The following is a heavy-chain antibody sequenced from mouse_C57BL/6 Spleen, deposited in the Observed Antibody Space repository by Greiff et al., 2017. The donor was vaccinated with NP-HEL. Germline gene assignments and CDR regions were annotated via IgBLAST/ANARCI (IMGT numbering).Heavy chain of an antibody. D-gene: IGHD1-1*01. CDR2: IRSKSSNYAT. V-gene: IGHV10-3*01. J-gene: IGHJ1*03. CDR3: VRAGIPYYYGSSSYWYFDV. Sequence: EVQLVESGGGLVQPKGSLKLSCAASGFTFNTYAMHWVRQAPGKGLEWVARIRSKSSNYATYYADSVKDRFTISRDDSQSMLYLQMNNLKTEDTAMYYCVRAGIPYYYGSSSYWYFDVWGTGTTVTVSS. CDR1: GFTFNTYA.